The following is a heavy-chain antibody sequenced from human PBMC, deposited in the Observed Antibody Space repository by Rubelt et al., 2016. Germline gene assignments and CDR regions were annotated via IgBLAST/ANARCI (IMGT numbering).Heavy chain of an antibody. J-gene: IGHJ4*02. CDR1: GGSFSGYY. CDR3: ARSSGYDYVYDY. D-gene: IGHD5-12*01. CDR2: INHGGST. V-gene: IGHV4-34*01. Sequence: QVQLKQWGAGLLKPSETLSVTCAVYGGSFSGYYWTWIRQPPGKGLEWIGEINHGGSTTHNPSLKSRVTIAVDTSKNQISLKLRSVTAAETAIYYCARSSGYDYVYDYWGQGTLVTVSS.